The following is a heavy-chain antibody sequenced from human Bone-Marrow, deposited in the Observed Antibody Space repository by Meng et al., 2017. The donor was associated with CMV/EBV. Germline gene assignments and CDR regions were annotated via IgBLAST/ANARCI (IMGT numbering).Heavy chain of an antibody. Sequence: GESLKISCAASGFTFSDHAMSWVRQAPGKGLEYVAVIYSADVRTFHADSVKGRFTISRDNSKNTLYLQMNSLRAEDTAVYYCAKGEQGYDFWSGYTPLYGYWGQGTLVTGSS. D-gene: IGHD3-3*01. CDR2: IYSADVRT. J-gene: IGHJ4*02. V-gene: IGHV3-23*03. CDR3: AKGEQGYDFWSGYTPLYGY. CDR1: GFTFSDHA.